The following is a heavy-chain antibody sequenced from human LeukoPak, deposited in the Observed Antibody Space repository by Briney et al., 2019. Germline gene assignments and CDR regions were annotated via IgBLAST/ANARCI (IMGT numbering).Heavy chain of an antibody. CDR2: IYYRGST. V-gene: IGHV4-59*01. Sequence: SETLSLTCAVYGGSFSGYYWSWIRQPPGKGLEWIGYIYYRGSTNYNPSLKSRVTISVDTSKNQFSLKLSSVTAADTAVYYCARLSGYSSGHYYSDYWGQGTLVTVSS. CDR1: GGSFSGYY. J-gene: IGHJ4*02. CDR3: ARLSGYSSGHYYSDY. D-gene: IGHD3-22*01.